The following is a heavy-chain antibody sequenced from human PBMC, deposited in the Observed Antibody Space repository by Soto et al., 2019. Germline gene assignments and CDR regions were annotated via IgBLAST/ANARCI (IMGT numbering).Heavy chain of an antibody. CDR2: IYYSGST. J-gene: IGHJ6*02. Sequence: QLQLQESGPGLVKPSETLSLTCTVSGGSISSSSYYWGWIRQPPGKGLEWIGSIYYSGSTYYNPSLXXXVXXSVDTSKNPFSLKRSSVTAADTAVYYCASQQLVHYYYGMDVWGQGTTVTVSS. D-gene: IGHD6-13*01. CDR1: GGSISSSSYY. CDR3: ASQQLVHYYYGMDV. V-gene: IGHV4-39*01.